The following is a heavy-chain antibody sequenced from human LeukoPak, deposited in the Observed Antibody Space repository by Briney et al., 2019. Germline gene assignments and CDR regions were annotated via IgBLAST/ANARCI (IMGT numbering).Heavy chain of an antibody. CDR3: AKDEYSSSFDY. V-gene: IGHV3-23*01. CDR2: ISASGGST. J-gene: IGHJ4*02. CDR1: GFTFSSSA. Sequence: PGGSLRLSCAASGFTFSSSAMSWVRQVPGKGLEWVSGISASGGSTYYADSVRGRFTISRDNSKNTLYLQMNSLRAEDTAVYYCAKDEYSSSFDYWGQGTLVTVSS. D-gene: IGHD6-6*01.